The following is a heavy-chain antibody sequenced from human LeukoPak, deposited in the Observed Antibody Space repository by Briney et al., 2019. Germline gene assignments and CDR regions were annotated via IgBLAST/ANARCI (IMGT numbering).Heavy chain of an antibody. CDR3: ARLLGPGSGYYGSAATNFDY. CDR1: GGTFNSYA. J-gene: IGHJ4*02. D-gene: IGHD3-22*01. CDR2: IIPIFGTA. V-gene: IGHV1-69*13. Sequence: AVKVSCKASGGTFNSYAISWVRQAPGQGLEWMGGIIPIFGTANYAQKFQGRVTITADESTSTAFMELSSLRSEDTAVYYCARLLGPGSGYYGSAATNFDYWGQGTLVTVSS.